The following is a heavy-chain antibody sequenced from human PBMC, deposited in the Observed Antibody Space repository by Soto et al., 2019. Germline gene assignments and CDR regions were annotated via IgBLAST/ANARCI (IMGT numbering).Heavy chain of an antibody. J-gene: IGHJ5*02. CDR2: IDHSGYT. D-gene: IGHD3-3*01. CDR1: GGSFIGYY. CDR3: ARVRDRFDP. Sequence: TLSRTCAVYGGSFIGYYWDWILQPPGKRLEWIGEIDHSGYTNYNPSLKSRVTISVDTSKNQFSLRLTSVTAADTAVYYCARVRDRFDPWGQGTLVTVSS. V-gene: IGHV4-34*01.